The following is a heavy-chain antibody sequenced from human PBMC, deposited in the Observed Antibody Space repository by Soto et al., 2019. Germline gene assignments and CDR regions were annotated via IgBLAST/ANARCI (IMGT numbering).Heavy chain of an antibody. J-gene: IGHJ4*02. CDR3: ARDLAAVPKAFDY. CDR1: GGSISSYF. CDR2: VYYTGTT. D-gene: IGHD6-13*01. V-gene: IGHV4-59*01. Sequence: SETLSLTCTASGGSISSYFYIWVRQPPGKGLEWIGSVYYTGTTDYNPSLKSRVTISVDTSKTQFSLNLRSVTAADTAVYYCARDLAAVPKAFDYWGRGTLVTVSS.